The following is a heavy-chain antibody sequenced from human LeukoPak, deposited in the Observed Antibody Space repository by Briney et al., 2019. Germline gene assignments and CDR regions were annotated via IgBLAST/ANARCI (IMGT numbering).Heavy chain of an antibody. Sequence: SEILSLTCAVYGGSFSGYYWSWIRQPPGKGLEWIGEINHSGSTNYNPSLKSRVTISVDTSKNQFSLKLSSVTAADTAVYYCALSIAARATPYWGQGTLVTVSS. CDR3: ALSIAARATPY. V-gene: IGHV4-34*01. CDR2: INHSGST. J-gene: IGHJ4*02. D-gene: IGHD2-15*01. CDR1: GGSFSGYY.